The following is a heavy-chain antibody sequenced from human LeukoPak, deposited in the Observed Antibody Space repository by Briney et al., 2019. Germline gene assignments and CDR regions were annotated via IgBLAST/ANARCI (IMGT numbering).Heavy chain of an antibody. CDR1: GGSFSGYY. D-gene: IGHD6-13*01. J-gene: IGHJ2*01. CDR2: INHSGST. V-gene: IGHV4-34*01. CDR3: ARRGGSWYYTRWYFDL. Sequence: PSETLSLTCAVYGGSFSGYYWSWIRQPPGKGPEWIGEINHSGSTNYNPSLKSRVTISVDTSKNQFSLKLSSVTAADTAVYYCARRGGSWYYTRWYFDLWGRGTLVTVSS.